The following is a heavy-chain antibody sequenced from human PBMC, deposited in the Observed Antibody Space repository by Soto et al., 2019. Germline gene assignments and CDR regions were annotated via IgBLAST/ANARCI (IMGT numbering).Heavy chain of an antibody. J-gene: IGHJ4*02. Sequence: ASVKVSCKASGYTFTGYNIHWVRQAPGRGLEWMGWINPNTGDTFYAQNFQGRVIMTRDTSISTAYMELSSLKSDDTAVFYCAKVPSAGPGWYGPHYFDIGDYFRDCWGQGTLVTVSS. CDR3: AKVPSAGPGWYGPHYFDIGDYFRDC. V-gene: IGHV1-2*02. CDR2: INPNTGDT. CDR1: GYTFTGYN. D-gene: IGHD3-22*01.